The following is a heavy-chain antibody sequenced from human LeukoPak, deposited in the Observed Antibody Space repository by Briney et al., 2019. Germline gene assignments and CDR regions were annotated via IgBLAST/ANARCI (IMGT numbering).Heavy chain of an antibody. CDR2: INHSGST. D-gene: IGHD3-3*01. CDR3: ARDDFWSGFNWFDP. V-gene: IGHV4-34*01. J-gene: IGHJ5*02. CDR1: GGSFSGYY. Sequence: SETLSLTCAIYGGSFSGYYWSWIRQPPGKGLEWIGEINHSGSTNYNPSLKSRLTISVDTSKIQFSLKLSSVTAADTAVYYCARDDFWSGFNWFDPWGQGTLVTVSP.